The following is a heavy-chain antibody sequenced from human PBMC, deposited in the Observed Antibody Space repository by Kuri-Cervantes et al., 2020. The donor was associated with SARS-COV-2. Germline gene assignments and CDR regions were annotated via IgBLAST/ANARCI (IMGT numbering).Heavy chain of an antibody. J-gene: IGHJ4*02. CDR2: INDSGAT. CDR3: ARQSEGSGSYY. CDR1: GGSFSGYQ. Sequence: ESLKISCAVYGGSFSGYQWSWIRQTPGMGLGWIGQINDSGATKYNPSLKSRVIVSMDKSKNQFSLKLSSVTAADTAVYYCARQSEGSGSYYWGQGTLVTVSS. V-gene: IGHV4-34*01. D-gene: IGHD1-26*01.